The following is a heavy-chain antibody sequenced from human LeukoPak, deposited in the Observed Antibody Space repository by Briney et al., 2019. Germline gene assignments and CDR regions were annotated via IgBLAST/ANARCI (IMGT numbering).Heavy chain of an antibody. Sequence: ASVKVSCKASGYTFTAYYLHWVRQAPGQGLEWMGWINPNNGGTNYAQQFQGRVTMTRDTSISTAYMELSSLRSDDTAVYYCARDLDVPVVDIDYWGQGTLVTVSS. CDR3: ARDLDVPVVDIDY. CDR2: INPNNGGT. V-gene: IGHV1-2*02. CDR1: GYTFTAYY. D-gene: IGHD3-10*02. J-gene: IGHJ4*02.